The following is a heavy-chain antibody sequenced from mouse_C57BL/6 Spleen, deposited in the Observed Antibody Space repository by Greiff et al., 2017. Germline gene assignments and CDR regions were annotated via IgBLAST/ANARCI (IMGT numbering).Heavy chain of an antibody. CDR1: GYTFTDYY. V-gene: IGHV1-26*01. J-gene: IGHJ1*03. Sequence: VQLQQSGPELVKPGASVKISCKASGYTFTDYYMNWVKQSHGKSLEWIGDINPNNGGTSYNQKFKGKATLTVDKSSSTAYMELRSLTSEDSAVYYCARLKRLGDYYGSSYGYFDVWGTGTTVTVSS. CDR3: ARLKRLGDYYGSSYGYFDV. CDR2: INPNNGGT. D-gene: IGHD1-1*01.